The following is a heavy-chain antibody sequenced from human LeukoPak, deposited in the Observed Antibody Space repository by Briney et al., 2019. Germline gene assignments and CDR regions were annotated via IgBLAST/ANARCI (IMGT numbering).Heavy chain of an antibody. CDR1: GYTFTGHY. Sequence: GASVKVSCKASGYTFTGHYMHWVRQAPGQGLEWLGRINPNSGGTNYAQKFQGRVTMTRDTSISTAYMELSRLRSDDTAVYHCARVKGRYGSGSPYYFDYWGQGTLVTVSS. CDR3: ARVKGRYGSGSPYYFDY. D-gene: IGHD3-10*01. CDR2: INPNSGGT. J-gene: IGHJ4*02. V-gene: IGHV1-2*06.